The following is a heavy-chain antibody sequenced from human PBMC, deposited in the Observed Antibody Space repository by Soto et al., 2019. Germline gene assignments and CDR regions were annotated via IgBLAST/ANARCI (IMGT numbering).Heavy chain of an antibody. CDR1: GYSFGSYW. Sequence: EVKLVQSGAEVKKPGEPLRISCQASGYSFGSYWIRWVRQMPGKGLEWMGMIDPGDSESIYSPSSQGHVTFSVDASISTAYLHGRSLKASDTATYYCARQGTDKIFGGDVGGEWTTVIVSS. V-gene: IGHV5-10-1*03. CDR2: IDPGDSES. J-gene: IGHJ6*04. D-gene: IGHD3-3*01. CDR3: ARQGTDKIFGGDV.